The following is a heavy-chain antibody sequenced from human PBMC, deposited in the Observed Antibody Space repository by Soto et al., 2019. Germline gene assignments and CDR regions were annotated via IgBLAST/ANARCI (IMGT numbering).Heavy chain of an antibody. CDR3: ARTDQNYDSSGYPDY. CDR1: GGSISSYY. CDR2: IYYSGST. D-gene: IGHD3-22*01. Sequence: QVQLQESGPGLVKPSETLSLTCTVSGGSISSYYWSWIRQPPGKGLEWIGYIYYSGSTNYNPSLKSRSTILVDTVNYQFSLKLSSVIAADTAVYYCARTDQNYDSSGYPDYWGQGTLVTVSS. V-gene: IGHV4-59*01. J-gene: IGHJ4*02.